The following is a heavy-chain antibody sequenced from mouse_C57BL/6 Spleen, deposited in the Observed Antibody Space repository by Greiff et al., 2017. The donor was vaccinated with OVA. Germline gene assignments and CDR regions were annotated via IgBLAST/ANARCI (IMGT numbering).Heavy chain of an antibody. J-gene: IGHJ3*01. CDR3: ARHGGYDGYFAWVAY. Sequence: VKLVESGPGLVAPSQSLSITCTVSGFSLTSYGVHWVRQPPGKGLEWLVVIWSDGSTTYNSALKSRLSISKDNSKSQVFLKMNSLQTDDTAMYYCARHGGYDGYFAWVAYWGQGTLVTVSA. D-gene: IGHD2-3*01. CDR1: GFSLTSYG. CDR2: IWSDGST. V-gene: IGHV2-6-1*01.